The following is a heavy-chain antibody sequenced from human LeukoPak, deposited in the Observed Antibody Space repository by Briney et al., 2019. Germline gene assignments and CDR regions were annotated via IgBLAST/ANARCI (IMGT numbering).Heavy chain of an antibody. V-gene: IGHV3-23*01. CDR3: ARDGTRIVGATTADY. CDR1: GFTFSTYG. J-gene: IGHJ4*02. Sequence: GGSLRLSCVASGFTFSTYGMSWVRQAPGKGLEWVSAISGSGGSTYYADSVKGRFTISRDNSKNTLYLQMNSLRAEDTAVYYCARDGTRIVGATTADYWGQGTLVTVSS. D-gene: IGHD1-26*01. CDR2: ISGSGGST.